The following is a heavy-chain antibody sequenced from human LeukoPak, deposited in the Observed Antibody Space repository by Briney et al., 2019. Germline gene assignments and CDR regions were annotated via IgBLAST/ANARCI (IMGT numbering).Heavy chain of an antibody. J-gene: IGHJ6*02. D-gene: IGHD6-19*01. CDR2: ISWNSGSI. V-gene: IGHV3-9*01. Sequence: GGSLRLPCAASGFTFDDYAMHWVRQAPGKGLEWVSGISWNSGSIGYADSVKGRFTISRDNAKNSLYLQMNSLRAEDTALYYCAKDIGSYSSGWYVYYYGMDVWGQGTTVTVSS. CDR3: AKDIGSYSSGWYVYYYGMDV. CDR1: GFTFDDYA.